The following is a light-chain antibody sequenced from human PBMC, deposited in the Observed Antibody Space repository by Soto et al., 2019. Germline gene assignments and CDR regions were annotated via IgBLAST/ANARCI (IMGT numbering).Light chain of an antibody. CDR1: SSDVGGYNY. V-gene: IGLV2-14*01. J-gene: IGLJ1*01. Sequence: QSALTQPASVSGSPGQSITISCTGTSSDVGGYNYVSWYQQHPGKAPKFMIYDVSNRPSGVSNRFSGSKSGNTASLTFSWLQAEDEADYYCSSYTTSNTRQIVFGTGTKVTVL. CDR3: SSYTTSNTRQIV. CDR2: DVS.